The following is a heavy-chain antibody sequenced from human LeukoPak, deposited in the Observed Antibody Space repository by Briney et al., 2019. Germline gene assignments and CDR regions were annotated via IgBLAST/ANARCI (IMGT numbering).Heavy chain of an antibody. V-gene: IGHV1-18*01. CDR1: GYTFTTYN. Sequence: ASVKVSCKASGYTFTTYNINWVRQAPGQGVEWMGWISGYNGNTNYAQKLQGRVTMTRNTSISTAYMELSSLRSEDTAVYYCARMVRRVKLYYYYYMDVWGKGTTVTISS. CDR3: ARMVRRVKLYYYYYMDV. D-gene: IGHD3-10*01. CDR2: ISGYNGNT. J-gene: IGHJ6*03.